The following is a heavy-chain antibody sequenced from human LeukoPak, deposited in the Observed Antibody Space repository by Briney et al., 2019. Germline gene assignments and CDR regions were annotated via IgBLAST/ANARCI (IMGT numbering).Heavy chain of an antibody. CDR1: GFTFSDYY. D-gene: IGHD3-22*01. CDR3: ARAPTYYYDEGDYSPYYFDY. CDR2: ISSSGSTI. V-gene: IGHV3-11*01. J-gene: IGHJ4*02. Sequence: GGSLRLSCAASGFTFSDYYMSWIRQAPGKGLEWVSYISSSGSTIYYADSVKGRFTISRDNAKNSLYLQMNSLRAEDTAVYYCARAPTYYYDEGDYSPYYFDYWGQGTLVTVSS.